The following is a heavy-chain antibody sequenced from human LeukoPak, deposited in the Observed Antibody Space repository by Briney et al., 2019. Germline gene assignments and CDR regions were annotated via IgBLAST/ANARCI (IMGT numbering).Heavy chain of an antibody. CDR2: IYYSGST. J-gene: IGHJ5*02. CDR1: GGSISSYY. Sequence: SETLSLTCTVSGGSISSYYWSWIRQPPGKGLEWIGYIYYSGSTNYNPSLKSRVTTSVDTSKNQFSLKLSSVTAADTAVYYCARDFRRWFDPWGQGTLVTVSS. V-gene: IGHV4-59*01. CDR3: ARDFRRWFDP.